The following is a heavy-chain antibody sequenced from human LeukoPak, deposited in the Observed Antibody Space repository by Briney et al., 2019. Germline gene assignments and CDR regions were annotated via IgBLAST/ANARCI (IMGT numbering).Heavy chain of an antibody. CDR3: AREYSSVAGTGYGMDV. Sequence: GGSLRLSCAASGFTFSSYAMHWVRQAPGKGLEYVSVISSNGGSTYYANSVKGRFTISRDNSKNTLYLQMGSLRAEDMAVYYCAREYSSVAGTGYGMDVWGQGTTVTVSS. D-gene: IGHD6-19*01. CDR2: ISSNGGST. V-gene: IGHV3-64*01. CDR1: GFTFSSYA. J-gene: IGHJ6*02.